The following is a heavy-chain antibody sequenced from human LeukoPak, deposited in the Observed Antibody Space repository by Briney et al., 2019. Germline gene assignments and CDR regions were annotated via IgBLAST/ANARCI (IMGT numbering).Heavy chain of an antibody. CDR1: GGSISSYY. Sequence: SETLSLTCTVSGGSISSYYWSWIRQPPGKGLEWIGYIYYSGSTNYNPPLKSRVTISVDTSKNQFSLKLSSVTAADTAVYYCAREPHFDYWGQGTLVTVSS. J-gene: IGHJ4*02. CDR3: AREPHFDY. V-gene: IGHV4-59*01. CDR2: IYYSGST.